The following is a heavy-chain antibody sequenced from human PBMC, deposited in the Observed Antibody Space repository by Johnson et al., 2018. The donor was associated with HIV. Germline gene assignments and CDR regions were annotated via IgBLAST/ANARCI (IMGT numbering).Heavy chain of an antibody. CDR3: ARASLARGGKIRAFDI. CDR2: LYSGGST. V-gene: IGHV3-66*01. CDR1: GFTVSSNY. Sequence: VESGGGLVQPGGSLRLSCAASGFTVSSNYMSWFRQAPGKGLEWVSVLYSGGSTYYADSVKGRFTLSRDNSKDTLYLQMNNARVEDTALYYCARASLARGGKIRAFDIWGQGTMVTVSS. J-gene: IGHJ3*02. D-gene: IGHD4-23*01.